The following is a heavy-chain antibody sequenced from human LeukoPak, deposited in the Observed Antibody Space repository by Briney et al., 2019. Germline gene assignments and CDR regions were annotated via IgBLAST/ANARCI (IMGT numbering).Heavy chain of an antibody. CDR3: AKDRPYSSSPRPFDY. D-gene: IGHD6-6*01. CDR1: GFTFRDYT. Sequence: GGSLRLSCAASGFTFRDYTMSWVRLAPGTGLQWVSTVDSTGVYTYYEDSVKGRFTISRDNSKNTLYLQMNSLRAEDTAAYYCAKDRPYSSSPRPFDYWGQGTLVTVSS. V-gene: IGHV3-23*01. J-gene: IGHJ4*02. CDR2: VDSTGVYT.